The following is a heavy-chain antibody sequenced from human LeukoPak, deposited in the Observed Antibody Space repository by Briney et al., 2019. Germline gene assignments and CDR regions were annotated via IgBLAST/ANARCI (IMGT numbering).Heavy chain of an antibody. Sequence: PGGSLRLSCAASGFTFSSYSMNWVRQAPGKGLEWVSYISSSSSTIYYADSVKGRFTISRGNARNSLYLQMNSLRAEDTAVYYCARGVSCTNGVCYLGWFDPWGQGTLVTVSS. CDR3: ARGVSCTNGVCYLGWFDP. J-gene: IGHJ5*02. D-gene: IGHD2-8*01. CDR2: ISSSSSTI. V-gene: IGHV3-48*01. CDR1: GFTFSSYS.